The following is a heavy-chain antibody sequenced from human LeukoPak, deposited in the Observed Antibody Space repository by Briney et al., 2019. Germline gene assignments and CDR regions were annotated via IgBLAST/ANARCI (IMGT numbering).Heavy chain of an antibody. CDR3: ARGLWAITASETVGATTFDY. J-gene: IGHJ4*02. Sequence: PGGSLRLSCAASGFTFSSYGMHWVRQAPGKGLEWVAVIRYDGSKKYYADSVKGRFTISRDNSKDTLFLQINSLRAEDTAVYYCARGLWAITASETVGATTFDYWGQGTLVTVSS. CDR2: IRYDGSKK. D-gene: IGHD1-26*01. V-gene: IGHV3-33*01. CDR1: GFTFSSYG.